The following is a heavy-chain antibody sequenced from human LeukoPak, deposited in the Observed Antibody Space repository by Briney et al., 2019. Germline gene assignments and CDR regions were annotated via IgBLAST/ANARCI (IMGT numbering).Heavy chain of an antibody. CDR2: ISHDGNTK. CDR1: GFSFSSHG. D-gene: IGHD2-15*01. Sequence: PGGSLRLSCAASGFSFSSHGMHWVRQAPGKGLEWVAVISHDGNTKYYADSVKGRFTITRDNSKNTLFLQTNSLRAEDTAVYYCAKQLGYCSDGSCYFPYWGQGTLVTVSS. CDR3: AKQLGYCSDGSCYFPY. J-gene: IGHJ4*02. V-gene: IGHV3-30*18.